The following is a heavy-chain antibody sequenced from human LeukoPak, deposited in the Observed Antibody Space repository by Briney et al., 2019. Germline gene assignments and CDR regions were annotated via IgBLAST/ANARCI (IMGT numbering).Heavy chain of an antibody. Sequence: PGGSLRLSCAASGITVSSHDMSWVRQAPGQGLERVSILYVARIPNYPDSVKGRFTIARDESKNTLYLQMNRLRDEDTAVYYCVSYLDSSAYAPGGPAHWGQGTLVTVSS. CDR2: LYVARIP. CDR1: GITVSSHD. CDR3: VSYLDSSAYAPGGPAH. D-gene: IGHD3-22*01. V-gene: IGHV3-66*01. J-gene: IGHJ4*02.